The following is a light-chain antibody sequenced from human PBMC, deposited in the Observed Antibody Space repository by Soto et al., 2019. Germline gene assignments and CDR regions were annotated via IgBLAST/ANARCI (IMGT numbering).Light chain of an antibody. J-gene: IGKJ1*01. CDR3: QQRSNWPQK. V-gene: IGKV3-11*01. CDR1: QSVSRS. CDR2: DAS. Sequence: EIVLTQSPATLSLSPGERATLSCRASQSVSRSLAWYQQKSGQAPRLLIYDASNRATGIPTRFSGSGSGTDFTLAISSLEPEDFAVYYCQQRSNWPQKFGQGTKVEIK.